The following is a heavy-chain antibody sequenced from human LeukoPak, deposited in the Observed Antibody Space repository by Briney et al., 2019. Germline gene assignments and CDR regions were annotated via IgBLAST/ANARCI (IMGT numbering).Heavy chain of an antibody. D-gene: IGHD3-10*01. Sequence: GGSLGLSCAASGFTFSSYSMNWVRQAPGKGLEWVSSISSSSYIYYADSVKGRFTISRDNAKNSLYLQMNSLRAEDTAVYYCARDRGGSGSLDYWGQGTLVTVSS. CDR3: ARDRGGSGSLDY. CDR2: ISSSSYI. J-gene: IGHJ4*02. CDR1: GFTFSSYS. V-gene: IGHV3-21*01.